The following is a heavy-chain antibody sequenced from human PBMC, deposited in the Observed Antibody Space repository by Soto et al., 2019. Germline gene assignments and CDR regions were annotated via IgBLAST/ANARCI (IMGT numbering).Heavy chain of an antibody. Sequence: QVQLVQSGAEVKKPGASVKVSCKASGYTFTGYYMHWVRQAPGQGLEWMGWINPNSGGTNYAQKFQGWVTMTRDTSISTAYMELSRLRSDDTALYYCARDRRGSSWYFPVKGDYHYYGMDVWGQGTTVTVSS. CDR2: INPNSGGT. D-gene: IGHD6-13*01. J-gene: IGHJ6*02. V-gene: IGHV1-2*04. CDR1: GYTFTGYY. CDR3: ARDRRGSSWYFPVKGDYHYYGMDV.